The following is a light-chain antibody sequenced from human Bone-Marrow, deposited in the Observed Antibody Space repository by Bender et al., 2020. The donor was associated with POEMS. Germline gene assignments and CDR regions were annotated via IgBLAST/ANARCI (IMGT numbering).Light chain of an antibody. CDR3: CSYAGSYTLV. J-gene: IGLJ2*01. V-gene: IGLV2-11*01. Sequence: QSALTQPASVSGSPRQSITISCTGISSDVGNSKYVSWYQQHPGKAPKLMIYEGTKRPSGVPDRFSGSKSGNTASLTISGLQAEDEADYYCCSYAGSYTLVFGGGTKLTVL. CDR2: EGT. CDR1: SSDVGNSKY.